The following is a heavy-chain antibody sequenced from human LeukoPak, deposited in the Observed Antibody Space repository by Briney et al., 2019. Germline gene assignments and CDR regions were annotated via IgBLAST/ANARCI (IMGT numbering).Heavy chain of an antibody. J-gene: IGHJ4*02. CDR1: GGSISSGSYY. Sequence: SETLSLTCTVSGGSISSGSYYWTWIRQPAGKRLEWIGRIFTTGSTDYNPSLKSRVTLSLDTSNKQFSLTLNSVTAADTAVYYCASEDSGNYYVLDYWGQGTLATVSS. CDR2: IFTTGST. CDR3: ASEDSGNYYVLDY. V-gene: IGHV4-61*02. D-gene: IGHD1-26*01.